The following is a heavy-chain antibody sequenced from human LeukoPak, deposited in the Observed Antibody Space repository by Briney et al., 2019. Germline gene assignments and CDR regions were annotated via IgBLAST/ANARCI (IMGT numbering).Heavy chain of an antibody. CDR2: IYYSGST. J-gene: IGHJ4*02. CDR1: GGSISSSSYY. CDR3: ARGRSRDGYPY. V-gene: IGHV4-39*07. D-gene: IGHD5-24*01. Sequence: SETLSLTCTVSGGSISSSSYYWGWIRQPPGKGLEWIGSIYYSGSTYYNPSLKSRVTISVDTSKNQFSLKLSSVTAADTAVYYCARGRSRDGYPYWGQGTLVTVSS.